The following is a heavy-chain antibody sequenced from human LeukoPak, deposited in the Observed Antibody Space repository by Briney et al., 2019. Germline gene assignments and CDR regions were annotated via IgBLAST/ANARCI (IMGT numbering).Heavy chain of an antibody. CDR1: GGTFSSYA. Sequence: ASVKVSCKASGGTFSSYAMSWVRQAPGQGLEWMGRIIPILGIANYAQKFQGRVTITADKSASTAYMELSSLRSEDTAVYYCACRGGKGAFDYWGQGTLVTVSS. V-gene: IGHV1-69*04. CDR3: ACRGGKGAFDY. J-gene: IGHJ4*02. CDR2: IIPILGIA. D-gene: IGHD2-15*01.